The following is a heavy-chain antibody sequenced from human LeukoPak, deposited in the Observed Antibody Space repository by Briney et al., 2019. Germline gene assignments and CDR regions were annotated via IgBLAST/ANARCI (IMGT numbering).Heavy chain of an antibody. CDR2: INPNSGGT. D-gene: IGHD5-12*01. CDR1: GYTFTGYY. Sequence: ASVKVSCKASGYTFTGYYMHWVRQAPGQGLEWMGRINPNSGGTNYAQKFQGRVIMARDTSISTAYMELSRLRSDDTAVYYCARTGVDNWFDPWGQGTLVTVSS. CDR3: ARTGVDNWFDP. V-gene: IGHV1-2*06. J-gene: IGHJ5*02.